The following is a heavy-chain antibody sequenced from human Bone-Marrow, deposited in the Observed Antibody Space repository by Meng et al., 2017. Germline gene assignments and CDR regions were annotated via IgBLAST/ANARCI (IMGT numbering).Heavy chain of an antibody. V-gene: IGHV3-11*01. J-gene: IGHJ1*01. CDR2: IIHTADNI. Sequence: CWAHSVSLGGALSLSCADSVFSLRDVYITSIRQAPVEGLECVATIIHTADNIHYADSVKCRFTIDRESVKHSLYLQMNSLRAEDTAVYYCARGVGATLWYLQHWGQGTLVTVSS. CDR1: VFSLRDVY. CDR3: ARGVGATLWYLQH. D-gene: IGHD1-26*01.